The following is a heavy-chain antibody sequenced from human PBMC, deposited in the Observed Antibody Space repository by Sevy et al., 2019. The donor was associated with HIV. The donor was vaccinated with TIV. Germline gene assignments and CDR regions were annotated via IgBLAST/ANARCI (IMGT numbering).Heavy chain of an antibody. Sequence: GGSLRLSCAASGFNFRDYAVHWVRQAPGKGLEWVAIMSYVGGSENYADSVKGRFTISRDNSKSTLYLRMNSLTTEDTAVYYCARLESCGGDCYYFDYWGQGILVTVSS. J-gene: IGHJ4*02. V-gene: IGHV3-30*04. CDR1: GFNFRDYA. CDR2: MSYVGGSE. D-gene: IGHD2-21*02. CDR3: ARLESCGGDCYYFDY.